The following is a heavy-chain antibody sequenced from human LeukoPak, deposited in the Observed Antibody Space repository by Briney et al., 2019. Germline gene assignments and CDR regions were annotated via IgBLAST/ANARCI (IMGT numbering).Heavy chain of an antibody. CDR1: GYTFTGYY. CDR2: INPNSGGT. V-gene: IGHV1-2*02. Sequence: ASVKVSCKASGYTFTGYYMHWVRQAPGQGLEWMGWINPNSGGTNYAQKFQGRVTMTRDTSISTAYMELSRLRSDDTAVYYCARDMVLDAGADYYYYYGMDVWGQGTTVTVSS. J-gene: IGHJ6*02. D-gene: IGHD3-10*01. CDR3: ARDMVLDAGADYYYYYGMDV.